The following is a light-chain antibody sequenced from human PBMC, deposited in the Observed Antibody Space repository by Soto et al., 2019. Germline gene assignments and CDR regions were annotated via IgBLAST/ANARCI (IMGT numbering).Light chain of an antibody. CDR3: QQYYSHPRT. J-gene: IGKJ1*01. CDR2: AAS. V-gene: IGKV1-8*01. Sequence: AIRMTQSPSSFSASTGDRVTITCRASQGISSYLAWYQQKPGKAPKLLIYAASTLQSGVPSRVSGSGSGTDFTLTISCLQSEDFATYCCQQYYSHPRTFGQGTKVEIK. CDR1: QGISSY.